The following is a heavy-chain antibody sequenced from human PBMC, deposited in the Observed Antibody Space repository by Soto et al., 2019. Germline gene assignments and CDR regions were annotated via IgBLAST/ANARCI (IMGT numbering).Heavy chain of an antibody. V-gene: IGHV3-30*18. CDR2: ITRDGSNK. CDR3: AKYPWIRQSTGWFYYFDN. D-gene: IGHD6-19*01. Sequence: QVQLVESGGGVVQPGRSLRLSCAASGFTFSSYGMHWVRQAPGKGLEWVAIITRDGSNKYYADSVKGRFTISRDNSKNTLYLQMNSLRVEDTAVYYCAKYPWIRQSTGWFYYFDNWGQGTLITVPS. CDR1: GFTFSSYG. J-gene: IGHJ4*02.